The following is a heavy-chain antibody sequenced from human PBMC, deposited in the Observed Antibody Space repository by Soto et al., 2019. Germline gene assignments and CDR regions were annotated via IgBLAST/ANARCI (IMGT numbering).Heavy chain of an antibody. CDR1: GFTFSSYA. D-gene: IGHD6-13*01. CDR3: VNGGIAAAAAGYYYGMDV. V-gene: IGHV3-64D*06. CDR2: ISSNGGST. J-gene: IGHJ6*02. Sequence: LRLSCSASGFTFSSYAMHWVRQAPGKGLEYVSAISSNGGSTYYADSVKGRFTISRDNSKNTLYLQMSSLRAEDTAVYYCVNGGIAAAAAGYYYGMDVWGQGTRVSVSS.